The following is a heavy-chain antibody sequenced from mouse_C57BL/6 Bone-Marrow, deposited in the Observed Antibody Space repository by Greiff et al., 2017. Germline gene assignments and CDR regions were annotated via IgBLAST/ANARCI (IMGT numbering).Heavy chain of an antibody. CDR1: GFSFNTYA. CDR3: VRHVLLLAMDY. J-gene: IGHJ4*01. V-gene: IGHV10-1*01. CDR2: IRSKSNNYAT. Sequence: EVKVVESGGGLVQPKGSLKLSCAASGFSFNTYAMNWVRQAPGKGLEWVARIRSKSNNYATYYADSVKDRFTISRDDSESMLYLQMNNLKTEDTAMYYCVRHVLLLAMDYWGQGTSVTVSS. D-gene: IGHD2-1*01.